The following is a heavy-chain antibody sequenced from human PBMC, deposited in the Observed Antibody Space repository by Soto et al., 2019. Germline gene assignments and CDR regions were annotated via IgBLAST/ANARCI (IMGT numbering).Heavy chain of an antibody. D-gene: IGHD3-16*01. CDR2: INAGNGNT. CDR3: ARGLNVYYFDY. J-gene: IGHJ4*02. CDR1: GYTFTSYA. Sequence: QVQLVQSGAEVKKPGASVKVSCKASGYTFTSYAMHWVRQAPGQRLEWMGWINAGNGNTKYSQKFQGRVTITRDTSASTAYMDLSSLRSEDTAVYYCARGLNVYYFDYWGQGTLVTVSS. V-gene: IGHV1-3*01.